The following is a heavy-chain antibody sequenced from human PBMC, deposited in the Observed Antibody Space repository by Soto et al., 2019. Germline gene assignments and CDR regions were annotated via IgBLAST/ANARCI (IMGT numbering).Heavy chain of an antibody. D-gene: IGHD2-2*03. V-gene: IGHV1-69*13. CDR3: AAVVGYCSSTSCYDNWFDP. CDR1: GGAFSSYA. J-gene: IGHJ5*02. CDR2: IIPIFGTA. Sequence: VASLKVSCPASGGAFSSYAISWVRQAPGPGLEWMGGIIPIFGTANYAQKFQGRVTITADESTSTAYMELSSLRSEDTAVYYCAAVVGYCSSTSCYDNWFDPWGQGTLVTVSS.